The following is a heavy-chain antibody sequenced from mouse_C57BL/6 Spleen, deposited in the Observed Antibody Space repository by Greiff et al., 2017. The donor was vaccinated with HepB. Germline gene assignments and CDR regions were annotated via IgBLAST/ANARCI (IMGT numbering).Heavy chain of an antibody. J-gene: IGHJ1*03. Sequence: EVQLQQSGPELVKPGASVKIPCKASGYTFTDYNMDWVKQSHGKSLEWIGDINPNNGGTIYNQKCKGKATLTVDKSSSTAYMARRSLTSEDTAVYYCERRTYWDFDVWGTGTTVTVAS. V-gene: IGHV1-18*01. CDR2: INPNNGGT. CDR1: GYTFTDYN. CDR3: ERRTYWDFDV.